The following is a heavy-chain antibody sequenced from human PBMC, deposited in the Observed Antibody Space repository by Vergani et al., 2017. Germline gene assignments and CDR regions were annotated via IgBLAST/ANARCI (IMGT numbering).Heavy chain of an antibody. CDR1: GGSISSGSYY. Sequence: QVQLQESGPGLVKPSQTLSLTCTVSGGSISSGSYYWSWIRQPAGKGLEWIGRIYTSGSTYYNPSLKSRVTISVDTSKNQFSLKLSAVTAADTAVYYCARWRRSRNQGFDYWGQGTLVTVSS. CDR3: ARWRRSRNQGFDY. CDR2: IYTSGST. D-gene: IGHD1-14*01. V-gene: IGHV4-61*02. J-gene: IGHJ4*02.